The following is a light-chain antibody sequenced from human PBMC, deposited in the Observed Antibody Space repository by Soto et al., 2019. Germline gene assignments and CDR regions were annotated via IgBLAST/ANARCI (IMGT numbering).Light chain of an antibody. V-gene: IGLV2-14*01. CDR3: SSYTSISTVV. J-gene: IGLJ2*01. Sequence: QSVLTQPASVSGSPGQSITISCIGTSSDVGGYNYVSWYQQHPDKAPKLVIYNVNNRPSGVSARFSGSKSGNTASLIISGLQAEDEADYYCSSYTSISTVVFGGGTKVTVL. CDR2: NVN. CDR1: SSDVGGYNY.